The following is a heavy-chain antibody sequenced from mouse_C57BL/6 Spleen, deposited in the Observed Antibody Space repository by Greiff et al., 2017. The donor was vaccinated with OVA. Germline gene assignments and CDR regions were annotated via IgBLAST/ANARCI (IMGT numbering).Heavy chain of an antibody. Sequence: EVMLLESGAGLVKPGGSVKLSCAASVFTFSDYAMHLVRQASEQGLEWVAYISPGSGTIYYTDTVKGRFTISRDNAKNTLFLQMTSLRSEDTAMYYCARDGSRNFDYWGQGTTLTVSS. CDR1: VFTFSDYA. CDR2: ISPGSGTI. D-gene: IGHD1-1*01. CDR3: ARDGSRNFDY. V-gene: IGHV5-17*01. J-gene: IGHJ2*01.